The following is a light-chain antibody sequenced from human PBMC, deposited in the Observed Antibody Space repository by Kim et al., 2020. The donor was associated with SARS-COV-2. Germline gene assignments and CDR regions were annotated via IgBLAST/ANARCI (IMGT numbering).Light chain of an antibody. CDR3: QQYYSYSGA. CDR2: EAS. Sequence: GDRVTITCRASLRINTWLVWYQQKPGGAPKLLIYEASNWASGVPSRFSGSGSGTEFTLTISSLQPDDFATYYCQQYYSYSGAFGQGTKVDIK. V-gene: IGKV1-5*01. CDR1: LRINTW. J-gene: IGKJ1*01.